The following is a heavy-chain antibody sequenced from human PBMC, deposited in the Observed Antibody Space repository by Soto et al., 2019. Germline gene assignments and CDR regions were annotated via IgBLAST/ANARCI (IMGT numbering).Heavy chain of an antibody. D-gene: IGHD3-3*01. CDR3: VRGSFGYYGT. J-gene: IGHJ5*02. CDR2: IRNPGYGGTT. Sequence: GGSLRLSCTTSGFSFGDYAMTWVRQAPGKGLEWVGFIRNPGYGGTTEYATSVKGRFIISRDDSMSSAYLQLNSLKVDDSAAYYCVRGSFGYYGTWGQGTLVTVSS. CDR1: GFSFGDYA. V-gene: IGHV3-49*04.